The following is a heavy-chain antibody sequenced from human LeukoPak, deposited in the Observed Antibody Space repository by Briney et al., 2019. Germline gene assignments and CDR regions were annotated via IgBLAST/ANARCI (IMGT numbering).Heavy chain of an antibody. V-gene: IGHV3-48*01. J-gene: IGHJ6*02. CDR1: GFTFSSYS. CDR3: ARSHSSGWLGENYYYYGMDV. Sequence: GGSLRLSCAASGFTFSSYSMNWVRQAPGKGLEWVSYISGSSSTIYYADSVKGRFTISRDNAKNSLYLQMNSLRAEDTAVYYCARSHSSGWLGENYYYYGMDVWGQGTTVTVSS. D-gene: IGHD6-19*01. CDR2: ISGSSSTI.